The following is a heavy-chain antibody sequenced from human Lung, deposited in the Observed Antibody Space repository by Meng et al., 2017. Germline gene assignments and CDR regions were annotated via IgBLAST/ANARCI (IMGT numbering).Heavy chain of an antibody. J-gene: IGHJ4*02. CDR2: INPKSGDT. CDR1: GYNFPDYY. CDR3: ARDEDISAAGKLFGDY. D-gene: IGHD6-25*01. V-gene: IGHV1-2*06. Sequence: QGRLWQSGAEVKKPGASVKVSCKPSGYNFPDYYIHWVRRAPGQGLEWMGRINPKSGDTHYAQKFQARVTMTGDTSISTAYMELSGLRSDDTAMYYCARDEDISAAGKLFGDYWGQGTLVTVSS.